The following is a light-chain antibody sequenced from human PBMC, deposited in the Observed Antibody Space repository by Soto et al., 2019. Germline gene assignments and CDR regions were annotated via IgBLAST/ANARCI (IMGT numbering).Light chain of an antibody. V-gene: IGLV1-44*01. CDR3: AAWDDSLNGHV. Sequence: QSAFAQPRSASRTTGQSVAVSGSGKSSNIGTSSVHWFQQLPGTAPKLLISTTNQRPSGVPERFSGSKSGTSASLAISGFQSEDEADYYCAAWDDSLNGHVFGTGTNVTVL. CDR1: SSNIGTSS. CDR2: TTN. J-gene: IGLJ1*01.